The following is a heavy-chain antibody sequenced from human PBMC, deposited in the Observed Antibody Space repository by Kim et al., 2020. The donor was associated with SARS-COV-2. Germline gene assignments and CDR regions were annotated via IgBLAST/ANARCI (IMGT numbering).Heavy chain of an antibody. D-gene: IGHD3-22*01. V-gene: IGHV1-46*01. Sequence: ASVKVSCKTSGSIFTTYYMTWVRQAPGQGLEWMGLIYTHGGRTRYAQKFQGRVSMTTDTSTSTAYMELNSLRSEDTAVYYCAGGDYSANSGYMALWCQGT. CDR1: GSIFTTYY. J-gene: IGHJ1*01. CDR3: AGGDYSANSGYMAL. CDR2: IYTHGGRT.